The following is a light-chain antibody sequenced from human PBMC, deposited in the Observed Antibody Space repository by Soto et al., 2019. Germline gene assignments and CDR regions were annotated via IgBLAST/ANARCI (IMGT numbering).Light chain of an antibody. Sequence: DIRVTQSPSSLSASVGDRVTITCQASQDISNCLNWYQQKAGKAPKLLIYDASNLQTGVPSRFSGIGSGTDFTFTISSLQPEDIATYYCQQYDNLPPGITFGPGTKVAIK. CDR3: QQYDNLPPGIT. J-gene: IGKJ3*01. CDR1: QDISNC. CDR2: DAS. V-gene: IGKV1-33*01.